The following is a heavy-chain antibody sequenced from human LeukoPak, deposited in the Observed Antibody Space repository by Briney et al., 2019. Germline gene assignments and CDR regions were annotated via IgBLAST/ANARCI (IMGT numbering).Heavy chain of an antibody. CDR1: GFTFDDYA. V-gene: IGHV3-9*03. Sequence: PGGSLRLSCAASGFTFDDYAMHWVRQAPGKGLEWVSGISWNSGSIGYADSVKGRFTISRDNAENSLYLQMNSLRAEDMALYYCAKDEKKVWELPGSDYWGQGTLVTVSS. D-gene: IGHD1-26*01. J-gene: IGHJ4*02. CDR3: AKDEKKVWELPGSDY. CDR2: ISWNSGSI.